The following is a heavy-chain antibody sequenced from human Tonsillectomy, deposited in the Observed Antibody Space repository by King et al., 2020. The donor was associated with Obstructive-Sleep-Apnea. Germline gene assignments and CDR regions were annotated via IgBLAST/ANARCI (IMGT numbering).Heavy chain of an antibody. Sequence: VQLVESGGGLVKPGGSLRLSCAASGFIFSDYDMNWVRRAPGKGLEWVSSITTISHYIYYADSVKGRFTISRGNANNLVYLQMSSLRAEDTAMYYCTSALGSRALRDNWFNLWGQGTLVTVSS. CDR2: ITTISHYI. CDR3: TSALGSRALRDNWFNL. J-gene: IGHJ5*02. CDR1: GFIFSDYD. V-gene: IGHV3-21*01. D-gene: IGHD3-10*01.